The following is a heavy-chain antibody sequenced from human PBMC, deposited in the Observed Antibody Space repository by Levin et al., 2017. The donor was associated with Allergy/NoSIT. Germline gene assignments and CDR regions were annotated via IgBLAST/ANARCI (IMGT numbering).Heavy chain of an antibody. D-gene: IGHD2-21*02. Sequence: SGPTLVKPTETLTLTCSVSGISLSDARMGVSWIRQPPGKAPEWLAHIFSNDEKSYNRSLKARLSVSKDTSRSQVVLTMTNMDPVDTATYFCDLPTLTFFDHWGQGILVTVSS. CDR2: IFSNDEK. V-gene: IGHV2-26*01. CDR3: DLPTLTFFDH. J-gene: IGHJ4*02. CDR1: GISLSDARMG.